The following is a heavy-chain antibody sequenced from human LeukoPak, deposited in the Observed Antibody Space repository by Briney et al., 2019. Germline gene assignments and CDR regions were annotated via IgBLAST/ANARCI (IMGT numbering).Heavy chain of an antibody. Sequence: SETLSLTCTVSGGSISSSSYYWGWIRQPPGKGLEWIGSIYYSGSTYYNPSLKSRVTISVDTSKNQFSLKLSSVTAADTAVYYCARHGGNGDWFDPWGQGTLVAVSS. D-gene: IGHD4-23*01. CDR3: ARHGGNGDWFDP. J-gene: IGHJ5*02. CDR1: GGSISSSSYY. CDR2: IYYSGST. V-gene: IGHV4-39*01.